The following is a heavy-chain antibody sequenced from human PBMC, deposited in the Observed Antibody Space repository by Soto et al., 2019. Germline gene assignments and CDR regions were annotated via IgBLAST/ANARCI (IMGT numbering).Heavy chain of an antibody. V-gene: IGHV3-48*02. CDR2: ISSSSSTI. D-gene: IGHD6-19*01. CDR3: VREISVAGGDFDY. Sequence: EVQLVESGGGLVQPGGSLRLSCTASGFTFSSYGMNWVRQAPGKGLEWVSSISSSSSTIYYADSVRGRFTISRDNAKNSLYLQMNSLRDEDTAVYYCVREISVAGGDFDYWGQGTLVTVSS. CDR1: GFTFSSYG. J-gene: IGHJ4*02.